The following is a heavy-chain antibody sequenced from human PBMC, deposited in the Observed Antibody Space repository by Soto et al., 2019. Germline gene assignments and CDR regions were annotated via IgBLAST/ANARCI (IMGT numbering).Heavy chain of an antibody. D-gene: IGHD5-12*01. V-gene: IGHV4-30-4*01. Sequence: SETLCLSCTVSDGSINSGGYYWSCIRQPPGKGLEWIGYMYYSGSNYYNPSLKSRTTISLHTSKKQFSLKLSSVTAADTAIYYCARIWGEMAMISSWYFDLWGRGTLVTVSS. CDR1: DGSINSGGYY. J-gene: IGHJ2*01. CDR3: ARIWGEMAMISSWYFDL. CDR2: MYYSGSN.